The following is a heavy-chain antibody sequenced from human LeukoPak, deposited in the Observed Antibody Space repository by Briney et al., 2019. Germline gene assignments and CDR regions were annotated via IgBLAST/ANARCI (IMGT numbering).Heavy chain of an antibody. D-gene: IGHD3-22*01. CDR1: GFIVSNND. CDR3: ARGCFYDRSPYCPFDY. Sequence: GGSLRLSCAASGFIVSNNDMSWVRQAPGKGLEWVSLIYSGGRTYYADSVKGRYTISRDNSKNTLYLQMNSLRGEDTAVYYCARGCFYDRSPYCPFDYWGQGTLVTVSS. CDR2: IYSGGRT. J-gene: IGHJ4*02. V-gene: IGHV3-53*01.